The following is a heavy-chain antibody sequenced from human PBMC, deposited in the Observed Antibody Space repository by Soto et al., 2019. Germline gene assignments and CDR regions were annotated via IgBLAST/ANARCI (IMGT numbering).Heavy chain of an antibody. CDR3: AREDPNWNDGGNWFDP. D-gene: IGHD1-1*01. CDR1: GYTFTSYG. V-gene: IGHV1-18*01. CDR2: ISAYNGNT. J-gene: IGHJ5*02. Sequence: QVQLVQSGAEVKKPGASVKVSCKASGYTFTSYGIIWVRQAPGQGLEWMGWISAYNGNTNYAQKLQGRVTMTTDTSTSTAYMELRSLRSDDTAVYYCAREDPNWNDGGNWFDPWGQGTLVTVSS.